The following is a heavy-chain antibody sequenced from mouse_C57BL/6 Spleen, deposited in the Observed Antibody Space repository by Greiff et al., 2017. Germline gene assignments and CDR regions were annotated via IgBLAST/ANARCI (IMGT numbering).Heavy chain of an antibody. V-gene: IGHV5-12*01. CDR2: ISNGGGST. CDR1: GFTFSDYY. Sequence: EVNVVESGGGLVQPGGSLKLSCAASGFTFSDYYMYWVRQTPEKRLEWVAYISNGGGSTYYPDTVKGRFTISRDNAKNTLYLQMSRLKSEDTAMYYCARHSPMDYWGQGTSVTVSS. CDR3: ARHSPMDY. J-gene: IGHJ4*01.